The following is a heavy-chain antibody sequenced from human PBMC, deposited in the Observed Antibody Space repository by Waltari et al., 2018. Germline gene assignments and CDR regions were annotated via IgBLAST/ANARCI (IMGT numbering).Heavy chain of an antibody. CDR2: IYTSGST. D-gene: IGHD6-13*01. Sequence: QVQLQESGPGLVKPSETLSLTCTVPGGSISSSYWRWIRQPAGQGLEWIGRIYTSGSTNYNPSLKSRVTISVDKSKNQFSLKLSSVTAADTAVYYCARSEQLGLDYWGQGTLVTVSS. J-gene: IGHJ4*02. V-gene: IGHV4-4*07. CDR1: GGSISSSY. CDR3: ARSEQLGLDY.